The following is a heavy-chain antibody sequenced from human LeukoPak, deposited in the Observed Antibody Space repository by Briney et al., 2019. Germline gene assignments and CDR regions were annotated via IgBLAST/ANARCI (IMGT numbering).Heavy chain of an antibody. Sequence: PSETLSLTCAVPGYSISSGYYWGWIRQPPGKGLEWIGSIYHSGSTYYNPSLKSRVTISVDTSKNQFSLKLSSVTAADTAVYYCSRKRWFGELFLFDYWGQGTLVTVSS. V-gene: IGHV4-38-2*01. CDR2: IYHSGST. J-gene: IGHJ4*02. D-gene: IGHD3-10*01. CDR1: GYSISSGYY. CDR3: SRKRWFGELFLFDY.